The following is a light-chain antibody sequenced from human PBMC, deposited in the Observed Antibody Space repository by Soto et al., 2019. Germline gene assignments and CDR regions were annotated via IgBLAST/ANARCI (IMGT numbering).Light chain of an antibody. Sequence: EVMLTQSPATLSLSPGERATLSCRASQSVSSNYLAWYQQKSGQAPRLLIYGASNRATGIPDRFSGSGSGTDFTLTIRRLEPEDFAVYYCQQDDTSPRTFGQGTKVEFK. J-gene: IGKJ1*01. CDR1: QSVSSNY. CDR2: GAS. CDR3: QQDDTSPRT. V-gene: IGKV3-20*01.